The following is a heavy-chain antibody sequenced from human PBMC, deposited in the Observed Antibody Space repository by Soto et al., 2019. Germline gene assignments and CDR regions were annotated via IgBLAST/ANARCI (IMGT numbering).Heavy chain of an antibody. D-gene: IGHD3-10*01. CDR3: AKDSDGSGSYSLDY. V-gene: IGHV3-23*01. CDR1: GFTFSSYA. J-gene: IGHJ4*02. Sequence: GGSLRLSCAASGFTFSSYAMSWVRQAPGKGLEWVSAISGSGGSTYYADSVKGRFTISRENSKKTLYLQMNSLSAEDTAVYYCAKDSDGSGSYSLDYWGQGTLVTVSS. CDR2: ISGSGGST.